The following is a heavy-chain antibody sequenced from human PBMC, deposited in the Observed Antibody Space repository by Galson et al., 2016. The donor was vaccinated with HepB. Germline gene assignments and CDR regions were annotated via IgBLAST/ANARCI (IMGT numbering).Heavy chain of an antibody. D-gene: IGHD1-26*01. CDR1: GFSFSSYN. V-gene: IGHV3-48*02. CDR2: LSSTSSTI. J-gene: IGHJ6*02. Sequence: SLRLSCAASGFSFSSYNMNWVRQAPGKGLEWVSFLSSTSSTIYYADSVKGRFTISRDNAKNSLYLQMNSLRDEDTAVYYCSRELMGSKEYYYYGMDVWGQGTTATVSS. CDR3: SRELMGSKEYYYYGMDV.